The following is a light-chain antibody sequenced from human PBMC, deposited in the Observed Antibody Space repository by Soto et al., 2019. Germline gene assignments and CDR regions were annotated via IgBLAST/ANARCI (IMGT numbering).Light chain of an antibody. J-gene: IGLJ1*01. CDR2: DVS. CDR3: CSYVGRNTYV. CDR1: SSDVGDYNY. Sequence: QSVLTQPRSASGSPGQSITISCTGTSSDVGDYNYVSWYQQHPAKAPKLIIFDVSKRPSGVPNRFSGSKSGNTASLTISGLRAEDEADYYCCSYVGRNTYVFGTGTKLTVL. V-gene: IGLV2-11*01.